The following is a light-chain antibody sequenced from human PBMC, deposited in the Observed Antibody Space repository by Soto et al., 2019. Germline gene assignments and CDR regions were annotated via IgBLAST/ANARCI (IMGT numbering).Light chain of an antibody. CDR3: QQYGSSPIT. V-gene: IGKV3-20*01. Sequence: EVVLTQYPGTLSFSPGERSTLSCMASQSVSSSYLAWYQQTPGQAPRLLIYGASSRATGIPDRFSGSGSGTDFTLTITRLDPEDSAVYYCQQYGSSPITFGQGTRLEIK. CDR2: GAS. CDR1: QSVSSSY. J-gene: IGKJ5*01.